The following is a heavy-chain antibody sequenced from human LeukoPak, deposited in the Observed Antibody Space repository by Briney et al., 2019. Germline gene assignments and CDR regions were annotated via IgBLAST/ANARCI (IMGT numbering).Heavy chain of an antibody. CDR1: GFTFSSYA. CDR2: ISYDGSNK. D-gene: IGHD4-17*01. Sequence: PGRSLRLSCAASGFTFSSYAMHWVRQAPGKGLEWVAVISYDGSNKYYADSVKGRFTISRDNAKNTLYLQMNSLRAEDTAVYYCARADYGDFDYWGQGTLVTVSS. CDR3: ARADYGDFDY. V-gene: IGHV3-30-3*01. J-gene: IGHJ4*02.